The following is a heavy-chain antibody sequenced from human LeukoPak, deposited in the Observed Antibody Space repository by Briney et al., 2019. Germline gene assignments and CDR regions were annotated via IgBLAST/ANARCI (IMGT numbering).Heavy chain of an antibody. J-gene: IGHJ6*03. Sequence: GGSLRLSCAASGFTFSDYYMSWIRQAPGKGLEWVSYISNSGSTIYYADSVKGRFTISRDNAKNSLYLQMNSLRAEDTAVYYCARELFPDTAMAYYYYYMDVWGKGTTVTVSS. CDR3: ARELFPDTAMAYYYYYMDV. CDR2: ISNSGSTI. CDR1: GFTFSDYY. D-gene: IGHD5-18*01. V-gene: IGHV3-11*01.